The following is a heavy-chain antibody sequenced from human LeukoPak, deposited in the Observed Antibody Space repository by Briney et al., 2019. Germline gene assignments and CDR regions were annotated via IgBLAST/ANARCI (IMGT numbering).Heavy chain of an antibody. CDR3: ARETIDCGGDCYDY. CDR2: ISTDGTKT. CDR1: GFTFSNYE. J-gene: IGHJ4*02. V-gene: IGHV3-48*03. Sequence: GGSPRLSCAASGFTFSNYEMNWVRQAPGKGLEWVSYISTDGTKTYYAGSVKGRFTISRDNAKNSLYLQMNSLRADDTAVYYCARETIDCGGDCYDYWGQGTLATVSS. D-gene: IGHD2-21*01.